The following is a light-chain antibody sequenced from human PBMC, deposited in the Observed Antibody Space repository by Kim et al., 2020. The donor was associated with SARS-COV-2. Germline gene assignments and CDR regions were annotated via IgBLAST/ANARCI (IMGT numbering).Light chain of an antibody. Sequence: SLSPGERPPLSGRASQSVSSYLAWYQQKPGQAPRLLIYDASNRATGIPARFSGSGSGTDFTLTISSLEPEDFAVYYCQQRSNWLTFGGGTKVDIK. V-gene: IGKV3-11*01. CDR1: QSVSSY. CDR2: DAS. CDR3: QQRSNWLT. J-gene: IGKJ4*01.